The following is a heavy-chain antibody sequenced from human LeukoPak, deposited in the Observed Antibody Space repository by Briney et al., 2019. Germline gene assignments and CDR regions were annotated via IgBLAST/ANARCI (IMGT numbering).Heavy chain of an antibody. V-gene: IGHV3-48*03. J-gene: IGHJ3*02. CDR3: ARGGPEGYCTNGVCYTGAFDI. D-gene: IGHD2-8*01. CDR2: ISSSGSTI. Sequence: GGSLRLFCAASGFTFSSYEMNWVRQAPGKGLEWVSYISSSGSTIYYADSVKGRFTISRDNAKNSLYLQMNSLRAEDTAVYYCARGGPEGYCTNGVCYTGAFDIWGQGTMVTVSS. CDR1: GFTFSSYE.